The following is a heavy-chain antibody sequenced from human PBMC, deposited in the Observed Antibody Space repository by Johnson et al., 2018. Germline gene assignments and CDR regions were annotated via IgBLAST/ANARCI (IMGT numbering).Heavy chain of an antibody. J-gene: IGHJ3*02. V-gene: IGHV3-74*01. CDR3: AREEGGCSGGSCYLSFDI. Sequence: EVQLVETGGGLVQPGGSLRLSCAASGFTFSSYWMHWVRQAPGKGLVWVSRINSDGSSTCYAASVKGRFTISSYNAKNTLYLIMNSMRAEETAVYYCAREEGGCSGGSCYLSFDIWVQGTMVTVSS. CDR2: INSDGSST. CDR1: GFTFSSYW. D-gene: IGHD2-15*01.